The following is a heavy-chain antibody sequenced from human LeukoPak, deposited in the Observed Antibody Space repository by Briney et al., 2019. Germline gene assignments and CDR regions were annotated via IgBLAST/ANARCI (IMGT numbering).Heavy chain of an antibody. Sequence: PGGSLRLSCAPSGFTLSSYAMSWVRQAPGKGLEWVSAISDSGNTYHAGTVKGRFTISRDSSKNTLFLQMNRLRPEDAAVYYCAKAPVTTCRGAYCYPFDYWGQGTLVTVSS. CDR2: ISDSGNT. CDR1: GFTLSSYA. D-gene: IGHD2-21*01. V-gene: IGHV3-23*01. J-gene: IGHJ4*02. CDR3: AKAPVTTCRGAYCYPFDY.